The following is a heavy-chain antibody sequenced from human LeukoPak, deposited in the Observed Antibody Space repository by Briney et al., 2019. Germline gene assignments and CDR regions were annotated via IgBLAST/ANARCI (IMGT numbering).Heavy chain of an antibody. J-gene: IGHJ4*02. Sequence: SVKVSCKASGGTFSSYAISWVRQAPGQGLEWMGGIIPIFGTANYAQKVQGRVTITADESTSTAYMELSSLRSEDTAVYYCAAALAGIAVAGPGADYWGQGTLVTVSS. V-gene: IGHV1-69*13. D-gene: IGHD6-19*01. CDR3: AAALAGIAVAGPGADY. CDR2: IIPIFGTA. CDR1: GGTFSSYA.